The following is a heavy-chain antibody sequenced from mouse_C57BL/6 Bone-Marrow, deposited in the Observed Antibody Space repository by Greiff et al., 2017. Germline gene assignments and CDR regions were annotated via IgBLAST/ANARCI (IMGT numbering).Heavy chain of an antibody. D-gene: IGHD2-4*01. CDR1: GYTFTSYW. J-gene: IGHJ3*01. V-gene: IGHV1-69*01. Sequence: QVQLQQPGAELVMPGASVKLSCKASGYTFTSYWMHWVKQRPGQGLEWIGVIDPSDSYTNYNQKFKGKFTLTGDKSSSTAYMQLRRLTSEDSAVYYCARLDDYDVAYWGQGTLVTVSA. CDR3: ARLDDYDVAY. CDR2: IDPSDSYT.